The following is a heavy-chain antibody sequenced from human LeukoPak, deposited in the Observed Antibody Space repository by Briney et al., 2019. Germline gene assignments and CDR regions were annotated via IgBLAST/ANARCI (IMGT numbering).Heavy chain of an antibody. CDR3: ARVDSKGYSSGWYKV. V-gene: IGHV3-21*01. CDR2: ISSSSSYI. Sequence: GGSLRLSCAASGFTFSSYSMNWVRQAPGKGLEWVSSISSSSSYIYYADSVKGRFTISRDNAKNPLYLQMNSLRAEDTAVYYCARVDSKGYSSGWYKVWGQGTLVTVSS. J-gene: IGHJ4*02. D-gene: IGHD6-19*01. CDR1: GFTFSSYS.